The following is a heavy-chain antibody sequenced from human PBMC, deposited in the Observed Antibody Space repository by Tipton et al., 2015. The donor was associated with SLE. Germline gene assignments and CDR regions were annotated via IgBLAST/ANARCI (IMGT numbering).Heavy chain of an antibody. D-gene: IGHD4-11*01. CDR2: ISGSGGST. CDR3: AKDLPLTVTTSAGGFLFDY. CDR1: GFTFSSYA. J-gene: IGHJ4*02. V-gene: IGHV3-23*01. Sequence: GSLRLSCAASGFTFSSYAMSWVRQAPGKGLEWVSAISGSGGSTYYADSVKGRFTISRDNSKNTLYLQMNSLRAEDTAVYYCAKDLPLTVTTSAGGFLFDYWGQGTLVTVSS.